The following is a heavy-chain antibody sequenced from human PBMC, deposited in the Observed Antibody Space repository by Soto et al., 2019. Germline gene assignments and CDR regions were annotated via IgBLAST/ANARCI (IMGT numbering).Heavy chain of an antibody. V-gene: IGHV5-51*01. J-gene: IGHJ4*02. D-gene: IGHD5-12*01. CDR1: GYNFSTDW. Sequence: GESLKISCKGSGYNFSTDWIGWVRQMPGKGLEWMGIIYPGDSDTIYSPSFQGQVTISADKSIGTAYLQWSSLKASDTAMYYCARNLDGYTDCFDYWGQGTLVTVSS. CDR3: ARNLDGYTDCFDY. CDR2: IYPGDSDT.